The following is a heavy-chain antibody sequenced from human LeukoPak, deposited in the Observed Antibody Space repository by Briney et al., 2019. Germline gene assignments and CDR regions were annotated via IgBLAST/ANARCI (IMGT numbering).Heavy chain of an antibody. D-gene: IGHD3-22*01. J-gene: IGHJ3*02. V-gene: IGHV4-4*07. CDR3: ALDSSGYYPHDAFDI. CDR1: GGSISSYY. CDR2: IYSSGST. Sequence: SETLSLTCSVSGGSISSYYWSWIRQPAGKGLEWIGRIYSSGSTNYNPSLKSRVTISVDTSKNQFSLKLSSVTAADTAVYYCALDSSGYYPHDAFDIWGQGTMVTVSS.